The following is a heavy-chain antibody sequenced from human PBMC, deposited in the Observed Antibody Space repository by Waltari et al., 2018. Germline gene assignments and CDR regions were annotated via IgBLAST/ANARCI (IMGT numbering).Heavy chain of an antibody. V-gene: IGHV4-59*11. CDR3: ARGEGLVYSREFDY. D-gene: IGHD1-20*01. J-gene: IGHJ4*02. Sequence: QVQLQESGPGLVKPSETLSLTCTVSGGSISSHYWSWIRQPPGKGLEWFGYIYYSGSTNHNPSLKSRVTISVDTSKNQFSLKLSSVTAADTAVYYCARGEGLVYSREFDYWGQGTLVTVSS. CDR2: IYYSGST. CDR1: GGSISSHY.